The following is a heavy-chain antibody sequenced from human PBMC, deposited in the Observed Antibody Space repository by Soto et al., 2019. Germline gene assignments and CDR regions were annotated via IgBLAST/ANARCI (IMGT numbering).Heavy chain of an antibody. V-gene: IGHV1-69*13. CDR1: GGTFSSYA. Sequence: GASVKVSCKASGGTFSSYAISWVRQAPGQGLEWMGGIIPIIGTANCAQKFQGRVTITADESTSTAYMELSSPRSEDTAVYYCARAIQRDAFDICGQGTMVTVSS. D-gene: IGHD6-25*01. CDR3: ARAIQRDAFDI. J-gene: IGHJ3*02. CDR2: IIPIIGTA.